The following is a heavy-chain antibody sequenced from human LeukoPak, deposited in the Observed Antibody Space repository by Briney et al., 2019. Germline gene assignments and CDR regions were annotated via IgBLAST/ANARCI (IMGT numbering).Heavy chain of an antibody. D-gene: IGHD5-18*01. J-gene: IGHJ6*03. V-gene: IGHV4-34*01. CDR3: ARAKSRRRQLWPNTYYYYYMDV. CDR2: INHSGST. CDR1: GGSFSGYY. Sequence: SETLSLTCAVYGGSFSGYYWSWIRQPPGKGLEWIGEINHSGSTNYNPSLKSRVTISVDTSKNQFSLKLSSVTAADTAVYYCARAKSRRRQLWPNTYYYYYMDVWGKGTTVTVSS.